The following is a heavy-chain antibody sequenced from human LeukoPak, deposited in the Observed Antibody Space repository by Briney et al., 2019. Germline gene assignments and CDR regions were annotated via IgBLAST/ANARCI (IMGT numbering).Heavy chain of an antibody. D-gene: IGHD3-10*01. J-gene: IGHJ4*02. CDR3: ARRPMVRGVIPFDY. Sequence: PSETLSLTCAVCGGSFSGYYWSWIRQPPGKGLEWIGEINHSGSTNYNPSLKSRVTISVDTSKNQFSLKLSSVTAADTAVYYCARRPMVRGVIPFDYWGQGTLVTVSS. CDR2: INHSGST. V-gene: IGHV4-34*01. CDR1: GGSFSGYY.